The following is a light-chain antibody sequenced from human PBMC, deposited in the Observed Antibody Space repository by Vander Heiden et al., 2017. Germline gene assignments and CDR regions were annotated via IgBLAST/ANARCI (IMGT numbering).Light chain of an antibody. V-gene: IGLV1-44*01. Sequence: QSVLTQPPSASGTPGQTVTISCSGSSSNIGSNAANWYQQLPGTAPELLMYNNNQRPSGVPDRFSGSKSGTSASLAISGLQSEDEADYYCAAWDDSLNGPVFGGGTKLTVL. J-gene: IGLJ2*01. CDR1: SSNIGSNA. CDR2: NNN. CDR3: AAWDDSLNGPV.